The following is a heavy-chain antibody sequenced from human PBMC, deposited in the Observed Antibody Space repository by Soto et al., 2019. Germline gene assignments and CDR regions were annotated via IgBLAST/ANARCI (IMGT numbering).Heavy chain of an antibody. CDR2: IYYSGST. D-gene: IGHD3-10*01. CDR1: GGSISSYY. J-gene: IGHJ4*02. Sequence: KPSETLSLTCTVSGGSISSYYWSWIRQPPGKGLEWIGYIYYSGSTNYNPSLKSRVTISVDTSKNQFSLKLNSMTAADTAVYYCARHNYGSGSTYFDYWGQGILVTVSS. V-gene: IGHV4-59*08. CDR3: ARHNYGSGSTYFDY.